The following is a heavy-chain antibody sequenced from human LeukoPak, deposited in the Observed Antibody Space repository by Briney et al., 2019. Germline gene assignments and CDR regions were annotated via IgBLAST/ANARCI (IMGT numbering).Heavy chain of an antibody. D-gene: IGHD2-15*01. J-gene: IGHJ3*01. CDR3: ARGKYSGFDL. V-gene: IGHV6-1*01. Sequence: SQTLSLTCAISGDSVSTNSAAWNWIRPSPWRGLEWLGRTYHRSKWSNDYAVSVKSRITINTDTSKNQFSLQLNSVTPDDTALYYCARGKYSGFDLWGQGTMVTVSS. CDR2: TYHRSKWSN. CDR1: GDSVSTNSAA.